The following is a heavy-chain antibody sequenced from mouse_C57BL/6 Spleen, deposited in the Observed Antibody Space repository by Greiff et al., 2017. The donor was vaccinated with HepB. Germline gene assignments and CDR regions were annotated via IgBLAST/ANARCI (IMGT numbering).Heavy chain of an antibody. CDR2: IRNKANNHAT. CDR1: GFTFSDAW. J-gene: IGHJ3*01. Sequence: EVKVVESGGGLVQPGGSMKLSCAASGFTFSDAWMDWVRQSPEKGLEWVAEIRNKANNHATYYAESVKGRFTISRDDSKSSVYLQMNSLRAEDTGIYYCTVIYDGYFPFAYWGQGTLVTVSA. CDR3: TVIYDGYFPFAY. D-gene: IGHD2-3*01. V-gene: IGHV6-6*01.